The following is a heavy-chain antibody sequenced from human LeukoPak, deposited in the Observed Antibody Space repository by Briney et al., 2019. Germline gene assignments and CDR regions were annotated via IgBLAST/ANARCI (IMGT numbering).Heavy chain of an antibody. V-gene: IGHV3-23*01. J-gene: IGHJ6*02. CDR2: ISGSGGST. Sequence: GGSLRLSCAASGFSFSTYAMSWVRQAPGKGLEWVSGISGSGGSTYYADSVRGRFTISRDNSNNTLHLRMNSLRVEDTAVYYCARDPRRYFYGMDVWGQGTTVTVSS. CDR3: ARDPRRYFYGMDV. CDR1: GFSFSTYA.